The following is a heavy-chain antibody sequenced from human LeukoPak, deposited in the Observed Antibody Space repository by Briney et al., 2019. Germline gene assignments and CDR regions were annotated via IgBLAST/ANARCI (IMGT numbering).Heavy chain of an antibody. CDR3: ANTILTGAL. D-gene: IGHD2-2*02. CDR2: ISSSSSHI. V-gene: IGHV3-21*01. Sequence: GGSLRLSCAVSGFTLSSYSMNWVRQAPGKGLEWVSSISSSSSHIYYADSVKGRFTISRDNAKNSLYLQMNSLRAEDTAVYYCANTILTGALWGQGTLVTVSP. CDR1: GFTLSSYS. J-gene: IGHJ4*02.